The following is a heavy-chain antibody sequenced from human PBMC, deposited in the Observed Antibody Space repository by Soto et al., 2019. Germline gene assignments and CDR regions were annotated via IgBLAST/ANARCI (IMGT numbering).Heavy chain of an antibody. Sequence: SVKVSCKASGGIFTRYDIRWVRQAPGQGLEWMGAIIPIFGTANYAQKFQGRVTITADATTSTAYMELSSLRSEDTAMYYCAINEGRDVSTFDYWGQGALVTVSS. J-gene: IGHJ4*02. D-gene: IGHD3-10*02. CDR2: IIPIFGTA. CDR3: AINEGRDVSTFDY. CDR1: GGIFTRYD. V-gene: IGHV1-69*13.